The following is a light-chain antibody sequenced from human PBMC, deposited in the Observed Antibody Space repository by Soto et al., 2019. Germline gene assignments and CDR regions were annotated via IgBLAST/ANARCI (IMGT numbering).Light chain of an antibody. CDR2: DVS. J-gene: IGLJ2*01. V-gene: IGLV2-11*01. Sequence: QSALTQPRSVSGSPGQSVTISCTGTSSDVGGYEYVSWYQQHPGKAPKLMIYDVSKRPSGVPDRFSGSRSGNTASLTISGLQTEDEADYYCCSYAGTTTLIVFGGGTKVTV. CDR1: SSDVGGYEY. CDR3: CSYAGTTTLIV.